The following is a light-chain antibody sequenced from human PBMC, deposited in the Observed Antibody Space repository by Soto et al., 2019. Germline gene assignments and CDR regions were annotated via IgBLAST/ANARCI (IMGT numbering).Light chain of an antibody. CDR1: SYNIGAGYD. J-gene: IGLJ2*01. Sequence: QSVLTQPPSVSGAPGQRVTISCTGSSYNIGAGYDVYWYQQLPGTAPKLLIYGNSNRPSGVPDRFSGSKSGTSASLAITGLQAEDEADYYCQSYDSSLSAVVFGGGTKLTVL. CDR3: QSYDSSLSAVV. CDR2: GNS. V-gene: IGLV1-40*01.